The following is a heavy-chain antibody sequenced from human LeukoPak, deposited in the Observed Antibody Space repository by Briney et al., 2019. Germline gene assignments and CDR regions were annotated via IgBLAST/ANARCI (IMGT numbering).Heavy chain of an antibody. CDR2: IYYSGST. J-gene: IGHJ4*02. CDR1: GGSISSGGYY. CDR3: ASSVGPNFDY. D-gene: IGHD1-26*01. V-gene: IGHV4-61*08. Sequence: SQTLSLTCTVSGGSISSGGYYWSWIRQPPGKGLEWIGYIYYSGSTNYNPSLKSRVTISVDTSKNQFSLKLSSVTAADTAVYYCASSVGPNFDYWGQGTLVTVSS.